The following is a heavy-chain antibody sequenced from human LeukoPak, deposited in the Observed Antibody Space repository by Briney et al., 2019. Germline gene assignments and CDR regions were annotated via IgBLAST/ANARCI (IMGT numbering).Heavy chain of an antibody. D-gene: IGHD2-15*01. V-gene: IGHV3-23*01. Sequence: GGSLRLSCAAAGFTFSSYAMAWVRQSPGKGLEWVSYITGGGEYTYHTDSVKGGFTISRDNSKNTLYLQMNSLRVEDTAVYYCAKGTLGKCSGGSCYPLDYWGQGTLVTVSS. CDR1: GFTFSSYA. J-gene: IGHJ4*02. CDR3: AKGTLGKCSGGSCYPLDY. CDR2: ITGGGEYT.